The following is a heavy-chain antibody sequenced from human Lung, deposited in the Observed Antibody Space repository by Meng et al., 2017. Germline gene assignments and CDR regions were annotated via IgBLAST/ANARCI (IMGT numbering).Heavy chain of an antibody. D-gene: IGHD6-19*01. J-gene: IGHJ4*02. CDR3: ARDPSNTSGRYAYFDY. V-gene: IGHV1-18*01. Sequence: QVQLFQSGAEVKQPGASVKVSCKSSGYTFTHHGISWIRQAPGQGLEWMGWISCYNGDTNYAQNLQGRVTMTIDKSTSTAYMDLRSLRSDDTAVYYCARDPSNTSGRYAYFDYWGQGTLVTVSS. CDR2: ISCYNGDT. CDR1: GYTFTHHG.